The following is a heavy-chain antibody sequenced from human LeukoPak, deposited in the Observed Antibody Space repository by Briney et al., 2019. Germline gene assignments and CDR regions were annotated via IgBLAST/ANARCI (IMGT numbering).Heavy chain of an antibody. CDR3: TKDWRADF. V-gene: IGHV3-23*01. Sequence: GGSLRLSCAASGFTFSNYPMTWVRQAPGKGLEWVSAISDGGDSRKYAGSVKGRFIISRDNSKSRLYLQMNSLRVDDTAVYYCTKDWRADFWGQGTPVTVSS. CDR2: ISDGGDSR. J-gene: IGHJ4*02. CDR1: GFTFSNYP.